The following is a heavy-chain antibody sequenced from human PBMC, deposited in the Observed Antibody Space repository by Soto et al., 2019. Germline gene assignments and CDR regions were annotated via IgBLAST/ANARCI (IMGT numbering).Heavy chain of an antibody. D-gene: IGHD3-3*01. J-gene: IGHJ6*02. V-gene: IGHV1-69*06. CDR1: GGTFSSYA. CDR2: IIPIFGTA. Sequence: ASVKVSCNASGGTFSSYAISWVRQAPGQELEWMGGIIPIFGTANYAQRFQGRVTITADKSTSTAYMELSSLRSEDTAVYYCARETSTIFGVVIPYYYGMDVWGQGTTVTVSS. CDR3: ARETSTIFGVVIPYYYGMDV.